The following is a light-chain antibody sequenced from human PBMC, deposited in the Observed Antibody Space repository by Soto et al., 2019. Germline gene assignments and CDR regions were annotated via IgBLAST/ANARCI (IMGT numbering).Light chain of an antibody. CDR3: SSYTSTMTNV. J-gene: IGLJ1*01. V-gene: IGLV2-14*03. CDR1: SSDVGGFNS. Sequence: QSDLPQAASVSVSPGQSITISCTGTSSDVGGFNSVSWYQLRPGTAPKLILYDVVDRPSGVSYRFSGSKSGNTASLTISGLQAADEADYFCSSYTSTMTNVFGSGTKVTVL. CDR2: DVV.